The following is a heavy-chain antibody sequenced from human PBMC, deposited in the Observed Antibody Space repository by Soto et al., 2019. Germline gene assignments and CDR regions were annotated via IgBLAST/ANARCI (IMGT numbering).Heavy chain of an antibody. CDR1: GFTFDDYA. CDR2: ISWNSGSI. J-gene: IGHJ2*01. CDR3: AKASASPVAHWYFDL. Sequence: EVQLVESGGGLVQPGRSLRLSCAASGFTFDDYAMHWVRQAPGKGLEWVSGISWNSGSIGYADSVKGRFTISRDNAKNALYVRMNSLRAGDTALYYCAKASASPVAHWYFDLWGRGTLVTVSS. D-gene: IGHD2-15*01. V-gene: IGHV3-9*01.